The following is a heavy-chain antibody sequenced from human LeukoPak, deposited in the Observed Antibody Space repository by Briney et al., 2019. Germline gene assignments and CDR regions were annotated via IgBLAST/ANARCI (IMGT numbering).Heavy chain of an antibody. CDR2: IYSGGRT. V-gene: IGHV3-53*01. D-gene: IGHD1-26*01. CDR1: GFTVSSNY. J-gene: IGHJ4*02. CDR3: ARVRPRVGAEYYFDY. Sequence: GGSLRLSCAASGFTVSSNYMSWVRQAPGKGLEWVSVIYSGGRTYYADSVKGRFTISRDNSKNTLYLQMNSLRAEDTAVYYCARVRPRVGAEYYFDYWGQGTLVTVSS.